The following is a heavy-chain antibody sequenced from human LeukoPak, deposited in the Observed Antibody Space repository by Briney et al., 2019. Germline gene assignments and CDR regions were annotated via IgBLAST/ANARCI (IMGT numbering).Heavy chain of an antibody. D-gene: IGHD2-2*01. CDR3: ARGRAIVIVPPAVDSNLGDC. CDR1: GYTFTDYY. V-gene: IGHV1-2*02. CDR2: INPNSGVT. J-gene: IGHJ4*02. Sequence: ASVKVSCKASGYTFTDYYIHWVRQAPGHGLEWMGWINPNSGVTNYAQKFQDRVTMARDPSISTAYMELSRLTSDDTAIYYCARGRAIVIVPPAVDSNLGDCWGQGTLVTVSS.